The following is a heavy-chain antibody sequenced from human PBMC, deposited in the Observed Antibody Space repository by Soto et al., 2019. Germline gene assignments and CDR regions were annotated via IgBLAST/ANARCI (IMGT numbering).Heavy chain of an antibody. J-gene: IGHJ6*02. D-gene: IGHD3-16*01. CDR1: GFTFSRYT. V-gene: IGHV3-48*02. CDR3: ARGGSSSDNGMDV. Sequence: GGSLRLSCAASGFTFSRYTMNWVRQTPGKGLEWVSYISSGSLSIYYADSVKGRFTVSRDNAKNSLFLQMNSLRDEDTAVYYCARGGSSSDNGMDVWGQGTTLTVSS. CDR2: ISSGSLSI.